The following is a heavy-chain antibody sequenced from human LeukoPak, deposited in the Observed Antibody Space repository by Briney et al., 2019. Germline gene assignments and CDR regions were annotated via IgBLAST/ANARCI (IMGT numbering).Heavy chain of an antibody. D-gene: IGHD3-3*01. CDR2: IYTSGST. J-gene: IGHJ6*03. V-gene: IGHV4-4*09. Sequence: GSLRLSCAASGLSISNDWMSWVRQAPGKGLEWIGYIYTSGSTNYNPSLKSRVTISVDTSKNQFSLKLSSVTAADTAVYYCARGSRSGYYYMDVWGKGTTVTVSS. CDR3: ARGSRSGYYYMDV. CDR1: GLSISNDW.